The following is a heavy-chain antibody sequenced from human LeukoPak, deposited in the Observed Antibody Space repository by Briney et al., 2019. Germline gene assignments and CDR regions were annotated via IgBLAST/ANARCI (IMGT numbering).Heavy chain of an antibody. J-gene: IGHJ5*02. CDR3: ARTAGSSSWTT. Sequence: PSETLSLTCAVYGGSFSSYYWSWIRQPPGKGLEWIGYIYYTGSTNYNPSLKSRVSISVDTSKNQFSLKLRSVTAADTAVYYCARTAGSSSWTTWGQGTLVTVSS. D-gene: IGHD6-13*01. V-gene: IGHV4-59*01. CDR2: IYYTGST. CDR1: GGSFSSYY.